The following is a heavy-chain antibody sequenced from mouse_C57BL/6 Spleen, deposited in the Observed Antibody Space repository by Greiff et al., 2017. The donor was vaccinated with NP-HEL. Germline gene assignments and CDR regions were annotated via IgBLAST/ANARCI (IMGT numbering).Heavy chain of an antibody. V-gene: IGHV1-82*01. CDR2: IYPGDGDT. J-gene: IGHJ3*01. D-gene: IGHD1-1*01. CDR1: GYAFSSSW. Sequence: QVQLQQSGPELVKPGASVKISCKASGYAFSSSWMNWVKQRPGKGLEWIGRIYPGDGDTNYNGKFKGKATLTADKPSSTAYMQLSSLTSEDSAVYFCATLYYGSSPFAYWGQGTLVTVSA. CDR3: ATLYYGSSPFAY.